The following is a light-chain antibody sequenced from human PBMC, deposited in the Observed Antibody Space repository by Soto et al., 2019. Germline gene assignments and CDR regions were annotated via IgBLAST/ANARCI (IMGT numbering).Light chain of an antibody. CDR2: SHN. CDR3: AAWDDSMNVQL. CDR1: SSNIGRNT. J-gene: IGLJ2*01. Sequence: QSVLTQPPSASGTPGQRVTISCSGSSSNIGRNTVNWYQQLPGTAPKLLIYSHNQRPSGVPDRFSGSKSGTSASLAISGLQSEDEADYYCAAWDDSMNVQLFGGGTKLT. V-gene: IGLV1-44*01.